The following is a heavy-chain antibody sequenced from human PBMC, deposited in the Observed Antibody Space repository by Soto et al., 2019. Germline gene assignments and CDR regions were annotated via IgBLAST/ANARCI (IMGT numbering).Heavy chain of an antibody. CDR2: VFPGDSDT. CDR3: ARHKTSSYRRWSSLGLDV. CDR1: GDSDLFNTYW. J-gene: IGHJ6*02. Sequence: GESLKISCKASGDSDLFNTYWIGWVRQRPGNGLEWMGIVFPGDSDTRYSPSFKGQVTISADKYTTTAYLQWSSLKPSDNAIYYCARHKTSSYRRWSSLGLDVWGQGTTVTVSS. D-gene: IGHD3-16*01. V-gene: IGHV5-51*01.